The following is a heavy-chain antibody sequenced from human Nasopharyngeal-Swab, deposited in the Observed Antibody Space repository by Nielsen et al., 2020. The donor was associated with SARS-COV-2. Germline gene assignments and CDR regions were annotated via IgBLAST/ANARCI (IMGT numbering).Heavy chain of an antibody. CDR1: GYTFTGYH. CDR2: INPSGGST. J-gene: IGHJ6*02. Sequence: ASVKVSCKASGYTFTGYHMHWVRQAPGQGLEWMGIINPSGGSTSYAQKFQGRVTMTRDTSTSTVYMELSSLRSEDTAVYYCARDEVGTGHWTGYGMDVWGQGTTVTVSS. D-gene: IGHD3/OR15-3a*01. V-gene: IGHV1-46*01. CDR3: ARDEVGTGHWTGYGMDV.